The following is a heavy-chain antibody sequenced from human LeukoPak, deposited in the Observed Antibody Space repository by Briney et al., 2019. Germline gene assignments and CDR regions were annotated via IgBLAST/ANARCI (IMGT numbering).Heavy chain of an antibody. J-gene: IGHJ2*01. CDR1: GYTFTSYG. Sequence: ASVKVSCKASGYTFTSYGISWVRQAPGQGLEWMGWISAYNGNTNYAQKLQGRVTMTTDTSTSTAYMGLRSLRSDDTAVYYCARGLPNSSGWYSWYFDLWGRGTLVTVSS. CDR2: ISAYNGNT. D-gene: IGHD6-19*01. V-gene: IGHV1-18*01. CDR3: ARGLPNSSGWYSWYFDL.